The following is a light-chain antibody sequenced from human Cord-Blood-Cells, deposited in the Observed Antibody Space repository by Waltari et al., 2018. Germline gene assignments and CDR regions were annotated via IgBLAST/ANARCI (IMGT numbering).Light chain of an antibody. CDR3: QQYYSTPYS. Sequence: DIVMTQSPDSLAVSLGERATIHCKSSQSVLYSSNNKNYLAWYQQKPGQPPKLLIYWASTRESGVPDRFSGSGSVTDFTLTISSLQAEDLAVYYCQQYYSTPYSFGQGTKLEIK. CDR2: WAS. CDR1: QSVLYSSNNKNY. J-gene: IGKJ2*03. V-gene: IGKV4-1*01.